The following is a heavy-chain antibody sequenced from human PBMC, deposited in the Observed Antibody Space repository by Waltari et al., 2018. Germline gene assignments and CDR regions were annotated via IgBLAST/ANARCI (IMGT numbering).Heavy chain of an antibody. D-gene: IGHD3-10*01. V-gene: IGHV3-21*03. CDR1: GFDFRDYD. J-gene: IGHJ5*02. Sequence: EVRLAESGGGLVKPGGSLRLSCTASGFDFRDYDMNWVRQAPGPGLEWVSSIGGTHSNIFYADSVKGRFTVSRDNAKNSLYLQMDNLRAEDSGLYFCTRDLYGSGGDWFDPWGQGTLVTVSS. CDR3: TRDLYGSGGDWFDP. CDR2: IGGTHSNI.